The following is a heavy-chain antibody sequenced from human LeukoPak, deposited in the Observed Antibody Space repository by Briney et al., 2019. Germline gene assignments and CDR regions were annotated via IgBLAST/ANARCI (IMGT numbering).Heavy chain of an antibody. V-gene: IGHV4-4*02. CDR3: ARDTAPLQNFDY. Sequence: SETLSLTCGVSGGSISSSNWWSWVRQPPGKGLEWIGEIYHSGSTNYNPSLKSRVTISVDKSKNQFSLKLSSVTAADTAVYYCARDTAPLQNFDYWGQGTLVTVSS. CDR2: IYHSGST. CDR1: GGSISSSNW. J-gene: IGHJ4*02.